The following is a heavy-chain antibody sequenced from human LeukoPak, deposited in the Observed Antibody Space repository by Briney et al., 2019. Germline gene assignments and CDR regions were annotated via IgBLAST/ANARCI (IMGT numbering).Heavy chain of an antibody. CDR2: ISAYNGDT. D-gene: IGHD2-2*03. CDR1: GYTFTSYG. J-gene: IGHJ5*02. V-gene: IGHV1-18*01. Sequence: ASVKVSCKASGYTFTSYGISWGRQAPGQGLEWMGWISAYNGDTNYAQKLQGRVTMPTDTSTSTAYMELRSLRSDDAAAYYCARVGGDCSSTSCYIDPWGQGTLVTVSS. CDR3: ARVGGDCSSTSCYIDP.